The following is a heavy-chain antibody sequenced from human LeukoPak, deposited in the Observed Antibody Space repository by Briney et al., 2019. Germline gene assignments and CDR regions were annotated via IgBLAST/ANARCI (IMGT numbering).Heavy chain of an antibody. D-gene: IGHD3-16*02. J-gene: IGHJ4*02. CDR3: ARGPNYIWGSYQYFDY. V-gene: IGHV4-30-4*01. Sequence: SETLSLTCTVSGGSISSGDYYWSWIRQPPGKGLEWIGYIYYTGSTSYNPSLKNRVIILVDTSKNQFSLKLSSVTAADTAVYYCARGPNYIWGSYQYFDYWGQRTLVTVSS. CDR2: IYYTGST. CDR1: GGSISSGDYY.